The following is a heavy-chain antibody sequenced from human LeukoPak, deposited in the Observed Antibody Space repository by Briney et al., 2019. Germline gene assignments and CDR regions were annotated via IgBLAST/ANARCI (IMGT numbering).Heavy chain of an antibody. CDR1: GGTFSSYA. V-gene: IGHV1-69*06. Sequence: SVKVSCKASGGTFSSYAISWVRQAPGQGLEWMGGIIPIFGTANYAQKFQGRVTITADKSTSTAYMELSSLRSEDTAVYYCAAGVQYMAEYNWFDPWGQGTLVTVSS. J-gene: IGHJ5*02. CDR3: AAGVQYMAEYNWFDP. D-gene: IGHD2/OR15-2a*01. CDR2: IIPIFGTA.